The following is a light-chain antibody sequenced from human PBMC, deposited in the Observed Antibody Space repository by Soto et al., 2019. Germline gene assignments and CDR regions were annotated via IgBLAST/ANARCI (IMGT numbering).Light chain of an antibody. CDR3: HQYNSAPYI. CDR2: GAS. CDR1: QTIGSDF. V-gene: IGKV3-20*01. J-gene: IGKJ2*01. Sequence: EIVLTQSPGTLSLSPGETATLSCRASQTIGSDFLFWYQQKPGQAPRLLIYGASSRATGIPDRFSGSGSGTDLTLTISRLEPEDFAVYYCHQYNSAPYIFGQGTNLEIK.